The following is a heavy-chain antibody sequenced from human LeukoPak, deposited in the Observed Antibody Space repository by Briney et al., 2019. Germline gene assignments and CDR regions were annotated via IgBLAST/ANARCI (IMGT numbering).Heavy chain of an antibody. Sequence: ASVKVSCKASGGTFSSYAISWVRQAPGQQLEWMGGINPIFGTANYAQKFQGRVTITADKSTSTAYMELSSLRSEDTAVYYCARDTRDFDILTSEGAFDIWGQGTMVTVSS. CDR1: GGTFSSYA. V-gene: IGHV1-69*06. J-gene: IGHJ3*02. CDR2: INPIFGTA. CDR3: ARDTRDFDILTSEGAFDI. D-gene: IGHD3-9*01.